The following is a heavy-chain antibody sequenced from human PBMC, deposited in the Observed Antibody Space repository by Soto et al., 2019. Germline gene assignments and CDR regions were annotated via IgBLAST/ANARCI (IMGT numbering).Heavy chain of an antibody. V-gene: IGHV3-53*01. CDR1: GFTVSSNY. CDR2: IYSGGST. CDR3: ALGQLRDTDAFDI. D-gene: IGHD3-10*01. J-gene: IGHJ3*02. Sequence: EVQLVESGGGLIQPGGSLRLSCAASGFTVSSNYMSWVAKAPGKGREWASVIYSGGSTYYADSVKGRFTISRDNSKNTLYLQMNSLRAEDTAVYYCALGQLRDTDAFDIWGQGTMVTVSS.